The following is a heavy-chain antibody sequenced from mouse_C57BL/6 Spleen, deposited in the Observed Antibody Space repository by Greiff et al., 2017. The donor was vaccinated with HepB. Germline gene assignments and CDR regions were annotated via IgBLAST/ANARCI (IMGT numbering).Heavy chain of an antibody. V-gene: IGHV2-6*03. Sequence: QVTLKESGPGLVAPSQSLSITCTVSGFSLTSYGVHWVRQPPGKGLEWLVVIWSDGSTTYNSAPKSRLSISKDNSKSQVFLKMNSLQTDDTAMYYCARSTVVAPYFDYWGQGTTLTVSS. D-gene: IGHD1-1*01. CDR3: ARSTVVAPYFDY. CDR2: IWSDGST. J-gene: IGHJ2*01. CDR1: GFSLTSYG.